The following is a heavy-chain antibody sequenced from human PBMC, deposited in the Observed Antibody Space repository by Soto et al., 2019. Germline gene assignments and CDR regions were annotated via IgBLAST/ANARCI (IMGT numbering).Heavy chain of an antibody. CDR2: ISAYNGNT. CDR1: GYTFTSYG. D-gene: IGHD3-9*01. V-gene: IGHV1-18*01. J-gene: IGHJ4*02. CDR3: ARGQDVLRYFDILEPDYYFDY. Sequence: VASVKVSCKASGYTFTSYGISWVRQAPGQGLEWMGWISAYNGNTNYAQKLQGRVTMTTDTSTSTAYMELRSLRSDDTAVYYCARGQDVLRYFDILEPDYYFDYWGQGTLVTVSS.